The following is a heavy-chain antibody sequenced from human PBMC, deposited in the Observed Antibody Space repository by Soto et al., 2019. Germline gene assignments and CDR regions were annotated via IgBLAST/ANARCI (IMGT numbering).Heavy chain of an antibody. CDR2: IDWDDDK. J-gene: IGHJ4*02. D-gene: IGHD6-19*01. CDR1: GFSLSTSGMC. V-gene: IGHV2-5*08. Sequence: SGPTLVNPTQTLTLTCTFSGFSLSTSGMCVSWIRQPPGKALEWLARIDWDDDKRYSPSLKSRLTITKDTSKNQVVLTMTSMDPVDTATYYCAHSQPIYSSGWYKVEENNFDYWGQGTLVTVSS. CDR3: AHSQPIYSSGWYKVEENNFDY.